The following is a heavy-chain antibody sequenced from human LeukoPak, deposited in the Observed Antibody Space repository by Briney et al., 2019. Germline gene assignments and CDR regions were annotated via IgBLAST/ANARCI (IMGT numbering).Heavy chain of an antibody. CDR3: ARGIQLWLRDYYYMDV. D-gene: IGHD5-18*01. V-gene: IGHV1-69*06. CDR1: GGTFSSYA. CDR2: IIPIFGTA. Sequence: SVEVSCKASGGTFSSYAISWVRQAPGQGLEWMGGIIPIFGTANYAQKFQGRVTITADKSTSTAYMELSSLRSEDTAVYYCARGIQLWLRDYYYMDVWGKGTTVTVSS. J-gene: IGHJ6*03.